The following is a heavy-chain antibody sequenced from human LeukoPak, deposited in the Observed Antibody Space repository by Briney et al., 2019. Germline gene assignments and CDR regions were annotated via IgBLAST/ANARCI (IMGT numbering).Heavy chain of an antibody. CDR3: VKDRGGSPFYGMDV. J-gene: IGHJ6*02. Sequence: PGGYLRLSCAASGFTFSSYAMSWVRQAPGKGLEWVSTISGSGGAGTYYADSVKGRFTISRDNSKNTLYLPMNSLRAEDTAVYYCVKDRGGSPFYGMDVWGQGTTVTVSS. CDR2: ISGSGGAGT. CDR1: GFTFSSYA. V-gene: IGHV3-23*01. D-gene: IGHD1-26*01.